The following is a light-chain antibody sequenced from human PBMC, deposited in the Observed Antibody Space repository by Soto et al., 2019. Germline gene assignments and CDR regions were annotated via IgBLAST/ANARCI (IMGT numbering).Light chain of an antibody. V-gene: IGLV2-14*03. J-gene: IGLJ2*01. CDR2: DVS. CDR3: SSHTGSSTRV. CDR1: SSDVGGYNY. Sequence: QSALTQPASVSGSPGQSVAISCTGTSSDVGGYNYVSWYQQHPGKAPKLMIYDVSNRPSGVSNRFSGSKSGNTASLTISGLQGEDEAAYYCSSHTGSSTRVFGGGTKLTVL.